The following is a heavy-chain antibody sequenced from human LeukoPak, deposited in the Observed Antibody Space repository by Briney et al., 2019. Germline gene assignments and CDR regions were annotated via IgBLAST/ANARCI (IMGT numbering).Heavy chain of an antibody. Sequence: GGSLRLSCAASGFTFDDYAMHWVRQAPGKGLEWVSLISWDGGSTYYADSVKGRFTVSRDNAKKSVYLQMNSLRADDTAVYYCARLLTVTTRSPFQSWGQGTLVTVSS. CDR3: ARLLTVTTRSPFQS. J-gene: IGHJ5*02. V-gene: IGHV3-43D*03. D-gene: IGHD4-11*01. CDR1: GFTFDDYA. CDR2: ISWDGGST.